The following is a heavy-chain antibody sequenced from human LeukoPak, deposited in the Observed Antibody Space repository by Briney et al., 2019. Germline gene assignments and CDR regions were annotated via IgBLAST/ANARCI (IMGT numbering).Heavy chain of an antibody. D-gene: IGHD6-13*01. J-gene: IGHJ4*02. CDR1: GFTFSSYG. CDR3: TKSGIAAAGSLVYFDY. Sequence: PGGSLRLSCAASGFTFSSYGMHWVRQAPSKGLECVAVISYDGGNKYYADSVKGRFTISRDNSKNTLYLQMNSLRAEDTAVYYCTKSGIAAAGSLVYFDYWGQGTLVTASS. V-gene: IGHV3-30*18. CDR2: ISYDGGNK.